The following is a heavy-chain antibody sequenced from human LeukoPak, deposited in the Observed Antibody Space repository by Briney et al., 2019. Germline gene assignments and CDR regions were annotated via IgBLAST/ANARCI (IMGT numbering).Heavy chain of an antibody. CDR2: ISRTGVAT. CDR1: GFTFISFA. V-gene: IGHV3-23*01. D-gene: IGHD3-3*01. CDR3: AKHSQDGSAPYYEVQFDS. J-gene: IGHJ4*02. Sequence: HPGGTLRLSCAASGFTFISFAMSWVRQAPGKGLEWVSTISRTGVATYYANSVKGRFTISRDNSKNTVYLQMNSLRAEDTAVYYCAKHSQDGSAPYYEVQFDSWGQGTLVTVSS.